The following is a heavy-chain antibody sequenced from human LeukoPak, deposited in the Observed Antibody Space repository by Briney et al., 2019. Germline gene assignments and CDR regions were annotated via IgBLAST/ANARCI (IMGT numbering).Heavy chain of an antibody. CDR2: FYTSGST. V-gene: IGHV4-4*07. CDR1: GGSISSYH. CDR3: ARGSVGGGNYYNYYMYV. D-gene: IGHD5/OR15-5a*01. Sequence: PSETLSLTCTVSGGSISSYHWSWIRQPAGKGLEWIGHFYTSGSTNYNPSLKSRVTISGDTSKNQFSLKLNSVTAADTAVYYCARGSVGGGNYYNYYMYVWGKGTTVTVSS. J-gene: IGHJ6*03.